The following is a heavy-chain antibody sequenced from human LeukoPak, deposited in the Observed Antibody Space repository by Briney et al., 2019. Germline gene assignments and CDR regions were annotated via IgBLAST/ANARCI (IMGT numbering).Heavy chain of an antibody. CDR2: IYYSGST. Sequence: SETLSLTCTVSGGSISSSYYWSWIRQPPGKGLEWIGYIYYSGSTNYNPSLKSRVTISVDTSKNQFSLKLSSVTAADTAVYYCASYSGSYWTGYYYYYMDVWGKGTTVTVSS. CDR3: ASYSGSYWTGYYYYYMDV. D-gene: IGHD1-26*01. J-gene: IGHJ6*03. CDR1: GGSISSSYY. V-gene: IGHV4-61*01.